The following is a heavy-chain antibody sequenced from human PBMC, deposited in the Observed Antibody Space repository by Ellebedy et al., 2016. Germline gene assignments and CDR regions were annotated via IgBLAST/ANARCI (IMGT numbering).Heavy chain of an antibody. CDR2: IWHDGTNK. V-gene: IGHV3-33*08. J-gene: IGHJ2*01. Sequence: GESLKISCAASGFTLSTYAMSWVRQAPGKGLEWVAVIWHDGTNKYYADSVKGRFTISRDNSKSTLHLQMNSLRAEDTAVYYCARDEELDWYFDLWGRGTLVTVSS. D-gene: IGHD1-1*01. CDR3: ARDEELDWYFDL. CDR1: GFTLSTYA.